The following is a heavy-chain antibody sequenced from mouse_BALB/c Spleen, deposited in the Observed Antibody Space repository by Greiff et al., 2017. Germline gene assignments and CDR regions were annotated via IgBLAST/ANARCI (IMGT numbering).Heavy chain of an antibody. V-gene: IGHV1-82*01. J-gene: IGHJ2*01. D-gene: IGHD2-2*01. CDR3: ARSGYDGSGY. CDR1: GYAFSSSW. Sequence: QVQLKQSGPELVKPGASVKISCKASGYAFSSSWMNWVKQRPGQGLEWIGRIYPGDGDTNYNGKFKGKATLTADKSSSTAYMQLSSLTSVDSAVYFCARSGYDGSGYWGQGTTLTVSS. CDR2: IYPGDGDT.